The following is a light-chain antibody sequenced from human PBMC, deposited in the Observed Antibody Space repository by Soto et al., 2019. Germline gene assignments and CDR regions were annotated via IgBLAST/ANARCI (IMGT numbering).Light chain of an antibody. CDR1: QGISTY. Sequence: DIQMTQSPSSLSASVGDRVTITCRASQGISTYLNWYQQKPGKAPKLLIYAASSLQSGVPSRFRGSESETDFTLTISSLQPEDFANYSCQQSYSTTWTFGQGTKVDIK. CDR2: AAS. V-gene: IGKV1-39*01. J-gene: IGKJ1*01. CDR3: QQSYSTTWT.